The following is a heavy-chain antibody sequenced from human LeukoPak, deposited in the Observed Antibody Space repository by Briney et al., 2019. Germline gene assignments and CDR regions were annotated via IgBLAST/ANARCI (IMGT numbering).Heavy chain of an antibody. D-gene: IGHD2-2*01. CDR3: ATAYKGYCSSTSCSSYWYFDL. V-gene: IGHV1-18*01. Sequence: ASVKVSCKASGYTFTSYGISWVRQAPGQGLEWMGWISAYNGNTNCAQRLQGRVTMTTDTSTGTAYMELRSLRSDDTAVYYCATAYKGYCSSTSCSSYWYFDLWGRGTLVTVSS. J-gene: IGHJ2*01. CDR2: ISAYNGNT. CDR1: GYTFTSYG.